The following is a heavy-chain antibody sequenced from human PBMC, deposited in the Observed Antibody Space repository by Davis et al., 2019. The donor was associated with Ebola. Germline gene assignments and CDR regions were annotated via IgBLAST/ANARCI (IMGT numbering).Heavy chain of an antibody. D-gene: IGHD3-3*01. V-gene: IGHV3-74*01. CDR3: AREPDGGKTDFWSGWVYYYYMDV. J-gene: IGHJ6*03. CDR2: ITSDGSST. Sequence: PGGSLRLSCAASGFTVSSNYMSWVRQAPGKGLVWVSRITSDGSSTSYADSVKGRFTTSRDNAKNTLSLQMNSLRAEDTAMYYCAREPDGGKTDFWSGWVYYYYMDVWGKGTTVTVSS. CDR1: GFTVSSNY.